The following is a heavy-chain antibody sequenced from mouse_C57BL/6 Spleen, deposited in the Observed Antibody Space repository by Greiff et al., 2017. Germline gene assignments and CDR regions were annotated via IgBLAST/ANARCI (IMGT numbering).Heavy chain of an antibody. CDR1: GYTFTDYY. V-gene: IGHV1-26*01. D-gene: IGHD2-4*01. CDR3: ARRRRDYYDYDGAWFAY. J-gene: IGHJ3*01. CDR2: INPNNGGT. Sequence: VQLQQSGPELVKPGASVKISCKASGYTFTDYYMNWVKQSHGKSLEWIGDINPNNGGTSYNQKFKGKATLTVAKSSSTAYMELRSLTSEDSAVYYCARRRRDYYDYDGAWFAYWGQGTLVTVSA.